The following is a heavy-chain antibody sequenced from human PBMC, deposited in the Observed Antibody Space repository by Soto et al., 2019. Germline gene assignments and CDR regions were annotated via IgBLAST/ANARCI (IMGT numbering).Heavy chain of an antibody. V-gene: IGHV4-39*01. CDR2: IYYSGST. CDR3: ARHRTSYSNYFDY. CDR1: GGSISSSSYY. D-gene: IGHD4-4*01. Sequence: SETLSLTCTVSGGSISSSSYYWGWIRQPPGKGLEWIGSIYYSGSTYYNPSLKSRVTISVDTSKNQFSLKLSSVTAADTAVYYCARHRTSYSNYFDYWGQGTLVTVSS. J-gene: IGHJ4*02.